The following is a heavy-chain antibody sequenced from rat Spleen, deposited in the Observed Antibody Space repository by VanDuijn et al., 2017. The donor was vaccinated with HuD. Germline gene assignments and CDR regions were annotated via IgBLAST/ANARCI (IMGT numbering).Heavy chain of an antibody. J-gene: IGHJ2*01. CDR1: GYSITSNY. D-gene: IGHD1-4*01. Sequence: EVQLQESGPGLVKPSHSLSLTCSVTGYSITSNYWGWIRKFPGNKMEWMGYIAFSGSTGYNPSLKARISITRDTSQNQCFLRLNSVTTEDAATYYCARWNYPGSYGDYWGQGVMVTVSS. CDR2: IAFSGST. CDR3: ARWNYPGSYGDY. V-gene: IGHV3-1*01.